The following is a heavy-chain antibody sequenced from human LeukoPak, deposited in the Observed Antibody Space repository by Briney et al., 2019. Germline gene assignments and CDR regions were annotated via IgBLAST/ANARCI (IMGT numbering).Heavy chain of an antibody. J-gene: IGHJ4*02. V-gene: IGHV1-18*01. CDR3: SRRAGYSYGGEFDY. Sequence: ASVKVSCKASGYTFTIYSINWVRQAPGQGLEWMGWISAYNGNTNYEQTLQDRVTMTTDTSTSTAYIELRSLRSDNTAVYYWSRRAGYSYGGEFDYWGQGTLVTVSS. CDR1: GYTFTIYS. D-gene: IGHD5-18*01. CDR2: ISAYNGNT.